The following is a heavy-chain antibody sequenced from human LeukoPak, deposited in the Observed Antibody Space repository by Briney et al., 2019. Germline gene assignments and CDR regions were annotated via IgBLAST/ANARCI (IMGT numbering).Heavy chain of an antibody. D-gene: IGHD2-2*01. CDR3: AREPDIVVVPAGDY. CDR1: GFTVSSNY. J-gene: IGHJ4*02. Sequence: GGSLRLSCAASGFTVSSNYMSWVRQAPGKGLEWVSLIYSGGVTYYADSVKGRFTISRDNAKNSLHLQMNSLRAEDTAVYYCAREPDIVVVPAGDYWGQGTLVTVSS. V-gene: IGHV3-53*01. CDR2: IYSGGVT.